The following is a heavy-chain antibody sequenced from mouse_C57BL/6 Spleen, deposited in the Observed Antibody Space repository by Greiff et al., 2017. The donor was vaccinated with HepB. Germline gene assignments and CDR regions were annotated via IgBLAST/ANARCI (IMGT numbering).Heavy chain of an antibody. J-gene: IGHJ3*01. V-gene: IGHV5-4*01. CDR3: ARDRYSNFGWFAY. CDR1: GFTFSSYA. Sequence: EVQLVESGGGLVKPGGSLKLSCAASGFTFSSYAMSWVRQTPEKRLEWVATISDGGSYTYYPDNVKGRFTISRDNAKNNLYLQMSHLKSEDTAMYYCARDRYSNFGWFAYWGQGTLVTVSA. CDR2: ISDGGSYT. D-gene: IGHD2-5*01.